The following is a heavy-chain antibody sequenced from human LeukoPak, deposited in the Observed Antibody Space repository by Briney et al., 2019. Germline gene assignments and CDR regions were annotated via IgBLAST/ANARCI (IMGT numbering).Heavy chain of an antibody. J-gene: IGHJ5*02. CDR1: GFTFSSYA. CDR3: ARGVMTTVTTSWFDP. D-gene: IGHD4-17*01. CDR2: ISYDGSNK. Sequence: GGSLRLSCAASGFTFSSYAMHWVRQAPGKGLEWVAVISYDGSNKYYADSVKGRFTISRDNSKNTLYLQMNSLRAEDTAVYYCARGVMTTVTTSWFDPWGQGTLVTVSS. V-gene: IGHV3-30*01.